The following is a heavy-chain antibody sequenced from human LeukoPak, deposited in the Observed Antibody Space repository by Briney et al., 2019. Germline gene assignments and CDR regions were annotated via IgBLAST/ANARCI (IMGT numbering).Heavy chain of an antibody. J-gene: IGHJ6*03. CDR3: ARYYYDSSGYYQQSGYYYYMDV. V-gene: IGHV1-46*01. Sequence: GASVKVSCKASGYTFTSYYMHWVRQAPGQGLEWMGIINPSGGSTSYAQKFQGRVTMTRDTSISTAYMELSRLRSDDTAVYYCARYYYDSSGYYQQSGYYYYMDVWGKGTTVTVSS. D-gene: IGHD3-22*01. CDR1: GYTFTSYY. CDR2: INPSGGST.